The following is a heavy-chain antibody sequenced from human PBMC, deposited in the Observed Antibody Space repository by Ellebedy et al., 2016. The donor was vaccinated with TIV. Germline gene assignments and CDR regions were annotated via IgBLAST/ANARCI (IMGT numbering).Heavy chain of an antibody. V-gene: IGHV4-4*02. D-gene: IGHD1-26*01. CDR3: ATFGRVGGSPFDY. J-gene: IGHJ4*02. CDR2: IYHSGST. CDR1: GGSISSSNW. Sequence: MPSETLSLTCAVSGGSISSSNWWSWVRQPPGKGLEWIGEIYHSGSTNYNPSLKSRVTISVDKSKNQFSLKLSSVTAADTAVYYCATFGRVGGSPFDYWGQGTLVTVSS.